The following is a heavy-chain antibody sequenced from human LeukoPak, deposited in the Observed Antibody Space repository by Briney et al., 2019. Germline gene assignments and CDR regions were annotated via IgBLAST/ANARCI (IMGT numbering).Heavy chain of an antibody. CDR3: ARGNHYYDSSPLDY. Sequence: PSETLSLTCTVSGGSLSTYYWSWIRQSPHKGLEWIGYVYKSGGTNYNPSLRSRATVSVDTSQNQFSLKMTSVTAADTAVYYCARGNHYYDSSPLDYWGQGTLVTVSS. CDR2: VYKSGGT. J-gene: IGHJ4*02. CDR1: GGSLSTYY. V-gene: IGHV4-59*01. D-gene: IGHD3-22*01.